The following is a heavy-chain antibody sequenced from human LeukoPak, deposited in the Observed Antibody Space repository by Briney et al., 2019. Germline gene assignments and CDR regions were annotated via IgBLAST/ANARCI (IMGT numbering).Heavy chain of an antibody. CDR3: ARESHVTREDY. J-gene: IGHJ4*02. CDR1: GYTFTSYG. V-gene: IGHV1-18*01. Sequence: ASVTVSCKASGYTFTSYGISWVRQAPGQGLEWMGWISANDGNTDYPQKLQGRVTMTTDTSTSTAYMKLRSLRSDDTAVYYCARESHVTREDYWGQGTLVTVSS. D-gene: IGHD3-10*01. CDR2: ISANDGNT.